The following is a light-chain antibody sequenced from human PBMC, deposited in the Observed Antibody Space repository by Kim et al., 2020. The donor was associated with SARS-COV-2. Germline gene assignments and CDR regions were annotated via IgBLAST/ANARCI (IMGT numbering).Light chain of an antibody. CDR1: NIGSKS. Sequence: PGKAARIPCGGNNIGSKSVHWYQQKPGQAPVLVIYYDSDRPSGIPERFSGSNSGNTATLTISRVEAGDEADYYCQVWDSSSDPLYVFGTGTKVTVL. V-gene: IGLV3-21*04. CDR3: QVWDSSSDPLYV. CDR2: YDS. J-gene: IGLJ1*01.